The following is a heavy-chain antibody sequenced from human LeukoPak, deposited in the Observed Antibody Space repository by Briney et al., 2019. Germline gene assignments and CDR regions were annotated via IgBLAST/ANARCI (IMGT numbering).Heavy chain of an antibody. J-gene: IGHJ4*02. CDR3: ARERGHDILPGDYNVRALDY. CDR1: GFTFSSYE. Sequence: GGSLRLSCAASGFTFSSYEMNWVRQAPGKGLEWVSFISMSGANMYYADSVKGRFTISRDNAKNSLYLQMNSLRADDTAIYYCARERGHDILPGDYNVRALDYWGQGTLVTVSS. V-gene: IGHV3-48*03. CDR2: ISMSGANM. D-gene: IGHD3-9*01.